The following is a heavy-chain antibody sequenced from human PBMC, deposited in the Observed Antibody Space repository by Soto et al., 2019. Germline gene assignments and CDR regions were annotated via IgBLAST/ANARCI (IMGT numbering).Heavy chain of an antibody. Sequence: QVQLQESGPGLVKPSETLSLTCTVSGGSISSYYWSWIRQPPGKGLEWIGYIYYSGSTNYNPSLKRRVTMSVYTSKNQFSLKLSSVTAADTAVYFCARRYGSFFDIWGQGTMVTVSS. CDR1: GGSISSYY. J-gene: IGHJ3*02. CDR3: ARRYGSFFDI. CDR2: IYYSGST. V-gene: IGHV4-59*08. D-gene: IGHD3-10*01.